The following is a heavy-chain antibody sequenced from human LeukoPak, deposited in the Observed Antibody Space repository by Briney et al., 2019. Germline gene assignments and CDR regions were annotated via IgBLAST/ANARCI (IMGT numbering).Heavy chain of an antibody. J-gene: IGHJ4*02. CDR1: GGSFSGYY. Sequence: SETLSLTYAVYGGSFSGYYWSWIRQPPGKGLEWIGEINHSGSTNYNPSLKSRVTISVDTSKNQFSLKLSSVTAADTAVYYCARGGAYYDFWSGYSVVDYWGQGTLVTVSS. V-gene: IGHV4-34*01. CDR2: INHSGST. D-gene: IGHD3-3*01. CDR3: ARGGAYYDFWSGYSVVDY.